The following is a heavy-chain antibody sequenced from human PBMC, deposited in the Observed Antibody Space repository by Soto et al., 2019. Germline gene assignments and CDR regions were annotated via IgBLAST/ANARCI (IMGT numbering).Heavy chain of an antibody. CDR3: ARGRSTKYSTPLYDY. V-gene: IGHV1-2*02. J-gene: IGHJ4*02. CDR2: INPNSGDT. Sequence: ASVKVSCKASGYTFTDYYMHWVRQAPGQGLEWVGWINPNSGDTNFAQKFQGRVTMTRDTSITTAYMELNSLRSDDTAVFYCARGRSTKYSTPLYDYWGQGTLVTVSS. D-gene: IGHD2-2*01. CDR1: GYTFTDYY.